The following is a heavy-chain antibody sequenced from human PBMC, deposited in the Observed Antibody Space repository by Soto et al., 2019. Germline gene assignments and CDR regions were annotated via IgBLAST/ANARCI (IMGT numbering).Heavy chain of an antibody. V-gene: IGHV3-23*01. CDR2: ISGSGGRT. Sequence: GGSRRLSWASSGFTSVGPDWVRQAPGKGLEWGSAISGSGGRTYYADSVKGRFTISRDNSKNTLYLQMKSMRAEDTAVYYCAKDVSMVRGVIIYWGQGTLVTVSS. D-gene: IGHD3-10*01. CDR1: GFTSVG. CDR3: AKDVSMVRGVIIY. J-gene: IGHJ4*02.